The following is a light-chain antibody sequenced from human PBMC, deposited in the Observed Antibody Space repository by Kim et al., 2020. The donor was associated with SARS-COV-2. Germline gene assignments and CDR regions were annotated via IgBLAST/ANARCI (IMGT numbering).Light chain of an antibody. Sequence: GQSITISCTGTSSDVGGYNYVSWYQQHPGNAPKLMIFDVSNRPSGVSNRFSGSKSGNTASLTISGLQAEDEADYYCSSYTSSSTLVFGTATKVTVL. CDR3: SSYTSSSTLV. CDR2: DVS. J-gene: IGLJ1*01. CDR1: SSDVGGYNY. V-gene: IGLV2-14*03.